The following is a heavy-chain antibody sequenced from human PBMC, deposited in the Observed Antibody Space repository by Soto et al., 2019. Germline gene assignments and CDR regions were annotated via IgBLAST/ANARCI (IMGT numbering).Heavy chain of an antibody. CDR1: GFTFSDYY. CDR3: ARDYGAQHSVDD. J-gene: IGHJ6*02. V-gene: IGHV3-11*05. D-gene: IGHD3-10*01. Sequence: QVQLVESGGGLVKPGGSLRLSCAASGFTFSDYYMSWIRQAPGKGLEWVSYISSSSSYTNYADSVKGRFTISRDNAKNSLYLQMNSLRAEDTAVYYCARDYGAQHSVDDWGQGTTVTVSS. CDR2: ISSSSSYT.